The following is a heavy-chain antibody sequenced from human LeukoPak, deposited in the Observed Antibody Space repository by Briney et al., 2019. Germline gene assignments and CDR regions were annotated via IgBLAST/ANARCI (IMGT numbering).Heavy chain of an antibody. J-gene: IGHJ3*02. CDR1: GFTFSSYA. CDR3: ARDAATDSAFDI. CDR2: ISYDGSNK. V-gene: IGHV3-30*14. Sequence: PGGSLRLSCAASGFTFSSYAMHWVRQAPGKGLEWVAVISYDGSNKYYADSVKGRFTISRDNSKNTLYLQMNSLRAEDTAVYYCARDAATDSAFDIWGQGTMVTVSS. D-gene: IGHD4-17*01.